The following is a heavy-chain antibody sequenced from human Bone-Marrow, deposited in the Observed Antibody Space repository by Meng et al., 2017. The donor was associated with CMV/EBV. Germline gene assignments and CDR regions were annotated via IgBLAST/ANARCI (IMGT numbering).Heavy chain of an antibody. CDR3: ARDPPAVYDFWSGYLGRYYYYYGMDV. CDR2: ISSSGSTI. CDR1: GFTFSSYE. Sequence: GGSLRLSCAASGFTFSSYEMNWVRQAPGKGLEWVSYISSSGSTIYYADSVKGRFTISRDNAKNTLYLQMNSLRAEDTAVYYCARDPPAVYDFWSGYLGRYYYYYGMDVWGQGTTVTVSS. J-gene: IGHJ6*02. V-gene: IGHV3-48*03. D-gene: IGHD3-3*01.